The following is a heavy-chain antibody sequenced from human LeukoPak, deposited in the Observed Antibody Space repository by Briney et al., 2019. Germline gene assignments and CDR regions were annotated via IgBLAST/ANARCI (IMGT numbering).Heavy chain of an antibody. D-gene: IGHD1-26*01. CDR1: GGSINNYY. Sequence: SETLSLTCTVSGGSINNYYWSWIRQPAGKGLEWTGRIYSSGTITYNPSLKSRVTMSVDTSKNQFSLKLSSVTAADTAVYYCARASGTYFVRSHYYMDVWGKGTTVAISS. J-gene: IGHJ6*03. CDR3: ARASGTYFVRSHYYMDV. V-gene: IGHV4-4*07. CDR2: IYSSGTI.